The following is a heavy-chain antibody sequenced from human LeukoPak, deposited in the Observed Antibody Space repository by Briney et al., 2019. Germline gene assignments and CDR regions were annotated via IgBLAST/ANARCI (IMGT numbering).Heavy chain of an antibody. Sequence: GGSLRLSCAASGFTFSSYSMNWVRQAPGKGLEWVSYISSSSSTIYYADSVKGRFTISRDNAKNSLYLQMNSLRAEDTAVYYCARAGRGRYFDYWGQGTLVTVSS. CDR1: GFTFSSYS. V-gene: IGHV3-48*01. J-gene: IGHJ4*02. D-gene: IGHD1-1*01. CDR3: ARAGRGRYFDY. CDR2: ISSSSSTI.